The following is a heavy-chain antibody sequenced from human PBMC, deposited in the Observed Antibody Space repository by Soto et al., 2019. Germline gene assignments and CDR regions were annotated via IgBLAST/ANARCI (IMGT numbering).Heavy chain of an antibody. CDR3: ARGAIVSYYYYYGMDV. CDR1: GGTFSSYT. V-gene: IGHV1-69*02. J-gene: IGHJ6*02. CDR2: IIPILGIA. D-gene: IGHD3-22*01. Sequence: GASVKVSCKASGGTFSSYTISWVRQAPGQGLEWMGRIIPILGIANYAQKFQGRVTITADKSTSTAYMELSSLRSEDTAVYYCARGAIVSYYYYYGMDVWGQGTTVTVSS.